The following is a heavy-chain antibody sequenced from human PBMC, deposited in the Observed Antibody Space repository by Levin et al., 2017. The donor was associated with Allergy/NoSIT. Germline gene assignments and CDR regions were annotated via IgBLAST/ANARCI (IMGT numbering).Heavy chain of an antibody. CDR2: IYHDGST. CDR1: GGSVRSNNW. CDR3: ARAPEEVGSPRALYFDY. V-gene: IGHV4-4*02. D-gene: IGHD1-14*01. J-gene: IGHJ4*02. Sequence: SQTLSLPCAVSGGSVRSNNWWSWVRQPPGKGLEWIGEIYHDGSTNYIPSLKSRVSISADKSKNQFSLKLTSVTAEDTAVYYCARAPEEVGSPRALYFDYWGQGTLVTVSS.